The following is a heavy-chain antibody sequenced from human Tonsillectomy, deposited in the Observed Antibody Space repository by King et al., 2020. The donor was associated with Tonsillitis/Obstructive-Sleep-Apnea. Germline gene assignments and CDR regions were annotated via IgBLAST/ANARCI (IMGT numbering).Heavy chain of an antibody. V-gene: IGHV1-46*01. CDR1: GYTFTSYY. CDR2: INPSGGST. Sequence: QLVQSGAEVKKPGASVKVSCKASGYTFTSYYMHWVRQAPGQGLEWMGIINPSGGSTNYAQKFQGRVTMTRDTSTSTVYMELSSLTSEDTSVYYCARVGGSGSSYFDYWGQGTLVTVSS. CDR3: ARVGGSGSSYFDY. D-gene: IGHD3-10*01. J-gene: IGHJ4*02.